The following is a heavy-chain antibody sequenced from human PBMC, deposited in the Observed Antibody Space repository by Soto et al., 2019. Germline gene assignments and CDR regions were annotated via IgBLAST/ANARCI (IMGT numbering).Heavy chain of an antibody. V-gene: IGHV4-59*01. CDR2: IYYSGST. CDR1: GGSISSYY. Sequence: TLSLTCTVSGGSISSYYWSWIRQPPGKGLEWIGYIYYSGSTNYNPSLKSRVTISVDTSKNQFSLKLSSVTAADTAVYYCARGAFGRSSWVNSDYWGQGTLVTVSS. CDR3: ARGAFGRSSWVNSDY. J-gene: IGHJ4*02. D-gene: IGHD6-13*01.